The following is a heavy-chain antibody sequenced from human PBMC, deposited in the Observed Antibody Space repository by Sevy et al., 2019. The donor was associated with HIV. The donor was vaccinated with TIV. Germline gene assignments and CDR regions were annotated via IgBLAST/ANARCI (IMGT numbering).Heavy chain of an antibody. CDR1: GFTFSDYY. CDR2: ISSSGSTI. D-gene: IGHD6-6*01. CDR3: AGGSSSIGTNGFDI. J-gene: IGHJ3*02. V-gene: IGHV3-11*04. Sequence: GGSLRLSCAASGFTFSDYYMSWIRQAPGKGLEWASYISSSGSTIYYADSVKGRFTISMDNAKNSLYLQMNSLRAEDTAVYYCAGGSSSIGTNGFDIWGQGTMVTVSS.